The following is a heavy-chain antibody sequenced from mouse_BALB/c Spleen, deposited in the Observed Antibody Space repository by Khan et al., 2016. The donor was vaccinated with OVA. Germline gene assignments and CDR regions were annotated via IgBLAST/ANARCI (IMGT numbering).Heavy chain of an antibody. CDR3: ERDDGSLYWFFDV. Sequence: EVKLLESGPGLVKPSQTVSLTCTVTGISITSGNYRWSRIRQFPGNKLEWIGNIYYSGTVTYNPFLTSRTTNTRDTSKNKYVLEKNSLTAEVTSPYSGERDDGSLYWFFDVWGEGTTVTVSS. D-gene: IGHD1-1*01. J-gene: IGHJ1*01. V-gene: IGHV3-5*02. CDR2: IYYSGTV. CDR1: GISITSGNYR.